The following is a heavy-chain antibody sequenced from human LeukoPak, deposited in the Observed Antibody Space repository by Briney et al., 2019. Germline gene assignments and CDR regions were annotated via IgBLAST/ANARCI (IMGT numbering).Heavy chain of an antibody. D-gene: IGHD4-17*01. CDR2: ISYDGSNK. Sequence: PGGSLRLSCAASGFTFSSYGMHWVRQAPGKGLEWVAVISYDGSNKYYADSVKGRFTISRDNSKNTLYLQMNSLRAEDTAVYYCAKDKEFYGDSYNWFDPWGQGTLVTVSS. CDR1: GFTFSSYG. J-gene: IGHJ5*02. V-gene: IGHV3-30*18. CDR3: AKDKEFYGDSYNWFDP.